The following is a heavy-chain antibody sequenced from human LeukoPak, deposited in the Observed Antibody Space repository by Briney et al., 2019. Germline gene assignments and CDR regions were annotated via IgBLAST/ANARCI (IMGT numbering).Heavy chain of an antibody. CDR3: ARRLYSYGPFDY. Sequence: SETLSLTCTVSGYSITNGYFWGWIRQPPGKGLEWIGSIYHSGSTYYNPSLKSRVTISVDTSKNQFSLKLSSVTAADTAVYYCARRLYSYGPFDYWGQGTLVTVSS. V-gene: IGHV4-38-2*02. J-gene: IGHJ4*02. D-gene: IGHD5-18*01. CDR1: GYSITNGYF. CDR2: IYHSGST.